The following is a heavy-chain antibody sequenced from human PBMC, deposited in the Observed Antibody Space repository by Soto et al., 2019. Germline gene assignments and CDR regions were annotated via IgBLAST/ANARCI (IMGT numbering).Heavy chain of an antibody. V-gene: IGHV5-51*01. CDR2: IYPGDSDT. CDR1: GYSFTSYW. CDR3: ARHRAISEGGNP. Sequence: GESLKISCKCSGYSFTSYWIGLVRQMPGKGLEWMGIIYPGDSDTRYSPSFQGQVTISVDKSTGTAYLQWSSLKASDTAIYYCARHRAISEGGNPWGQGTLVTVSS. D-gene: IGHD6-13*01. J-gene: IGHJ5*02.